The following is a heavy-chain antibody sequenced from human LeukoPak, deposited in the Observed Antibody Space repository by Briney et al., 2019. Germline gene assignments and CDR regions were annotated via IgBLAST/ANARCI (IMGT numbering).Heavy chain of an antibody. CDR2: IYYSGST. CDR3: ARHIFEDYGDYVFDP. J-gene: IGHJ5*02. V-gene: IGHV4-39*01. CDR1: GGSISSSSYY. Sequence: SKTLSLTCTVSGGSISSSSYYWGWIRQPPGKGLEWIGSIYYSGSTYYNPSLKSRVTISVDTSKNQFSLKLSSVTAADTAVYYCARHIFEDYGDYVFDPWGQGTLVTVSS. D-gene: IGHD4-17*01.